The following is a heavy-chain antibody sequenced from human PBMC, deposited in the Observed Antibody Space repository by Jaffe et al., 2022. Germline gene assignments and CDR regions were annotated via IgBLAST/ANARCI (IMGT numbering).Heavy chain of an antibody. J-gene: IGHJ4*02. CDR3: AKDLGGPYSGSYSYFDY. D-gene: IGHD1-26*01. CDR2: IRYDGSNK. CDR1: GFTFSSYG. V-gene: IGHV3-30*02. Sequence: QVQLVESGGGVVQPGGSLRLSCAASGFTFSSYGMHWVRQAPGKGLEWVAFIRYDGSNKYYADSVKGRFTISRDNSKNTLYLQMNSLRAEDTAVYYCAKDLGGPYSGSYSYFDYWGQGTLVTVSS.